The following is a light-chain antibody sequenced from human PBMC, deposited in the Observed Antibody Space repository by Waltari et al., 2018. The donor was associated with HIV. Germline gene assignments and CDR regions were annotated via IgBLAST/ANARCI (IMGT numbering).Light chain of an antibody. CDR3: SSYAGSNNLV. J-gene: IGLJ2*01. CDR2: EVS. Sequence: QSALTQPPSASGSPGQSVTISCTGTSSDVGGYNYVSWYQQDPGKAPKLMIYEVSKRPSGVPDRFSGSKSGNTASLTVSGLQAEDEADYYCSSYAGSNNLVFGGGTKLIVL. CDR1: SSDVGGYNY. V-gene: IGLV2-8*01.